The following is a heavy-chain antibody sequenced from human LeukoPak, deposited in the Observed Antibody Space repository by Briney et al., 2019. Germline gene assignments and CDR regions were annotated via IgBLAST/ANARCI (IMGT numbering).Heavy chain of an antibody. V-gene: IGHV4-30-4*01. J-gene: IGHJ4*02. CDR2: IYYSRST. Sequence: SETLSLTCTVSGGSISSGDYYWSWIRQPPGKGLEWIGYIYYSRSTYYNPSLKSRVTISVDTSKNQFSLKLSSVTAAGTAVYYCVSYYYDSSGYFGFDYWGQGTLVTVSS. D-gene: IGHD3-22*01. CDR3: VSYYYDSSGYFGFDY. CDR1: GGSISSGDYY.